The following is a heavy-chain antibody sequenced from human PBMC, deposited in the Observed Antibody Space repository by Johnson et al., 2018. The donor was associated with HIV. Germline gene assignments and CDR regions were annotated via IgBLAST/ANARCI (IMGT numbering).Heavy chain of an antibody. V-gene: IGHV3-53*01. D-gene: IGHD3-22*01. CDR3: AREVNAFDI. CDR2: IYSGGTT. J-gene: IGHJ3*02. Sequence: VQLVESGGGLIQPGGSLRLSCAASGFTVSNNYMSWVRQAPGKGLEWVSFIYSGGTTYYADSVKGRFTISRDNAKTTLYLQMNSLRAEDTAVYYCAREVNAFDIWGQGTVVTVSS. CDR1: GFTVSNNY.